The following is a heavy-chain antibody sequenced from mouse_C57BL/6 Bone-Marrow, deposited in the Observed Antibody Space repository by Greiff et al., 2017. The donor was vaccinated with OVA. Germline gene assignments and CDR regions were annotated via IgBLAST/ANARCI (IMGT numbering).Heavy chain of an antibody. CDR3: VRSAQATYYYAMDY. Sequence: EAGGGLVQPKGSLKLSCAASGFSFNTYAMNWVRQAPGKGLEWVARIRSKSNNYATYYADSVKDRFTISRDDSESMLYLQMNNLKTEDTAMYYCVRSAQATYYYAMDYWGQGTSVTVSS. V-gene: IGHV10-1*01. J-gene: IGHJ4*01. D-gene: IGHD3-2*02. CDR2: IRSKSNNYAT. CDR1: GFSFNTYA.